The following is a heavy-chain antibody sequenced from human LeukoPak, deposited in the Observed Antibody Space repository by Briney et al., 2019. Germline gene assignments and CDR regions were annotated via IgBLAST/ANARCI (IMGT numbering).Heavy chain of an antibody. Sequence: GASVKVSCKASGYTFTSYGISWVRQAPGQGLEWMGWISAYNGNTNYAQKLQGRVTMTTDTSTSTAYMELRSLRSDDTAVYYCARDIVVVVAATPSYYYYGMDVWGQGTTVTVSS. J-gene: IGHJ6*02. CDR3: ARDIVVVVAATPSYYYYGMDV. D-gene: IGHD2-15*01. CDR2: ISAYNGNT. V-gene: IGHV1-18*01. CDR1: GYTFTSYG.